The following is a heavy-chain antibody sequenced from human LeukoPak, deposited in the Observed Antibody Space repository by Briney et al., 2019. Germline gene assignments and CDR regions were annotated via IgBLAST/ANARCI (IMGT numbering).Heavy chain of an antibody. CDR2: ISSSGSTI. CDR3: ARDQQIRYFDWSTSSYGMDV. Sequence: GGSLRLSCAASGFTFSDYYMSWIRQAPGKGLEWVPYISSSGSTIYYADSVKGRFTISRDNAKNSLYLQMNSLRAEDTAVYYCARDQQIRYFDWSTSSYGMDVWGQGTTVTVSS. CDR1: GFTFSDYY. D-gene: IGHD3-9*01. J-gene: IGHJ6*02. V-gene: IGHV3-11*04.